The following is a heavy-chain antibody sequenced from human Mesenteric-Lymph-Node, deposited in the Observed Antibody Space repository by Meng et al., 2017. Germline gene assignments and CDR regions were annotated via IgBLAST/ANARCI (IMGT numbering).Heavy chain of an antibody. CDR3: ARGRYCSSTSCYYDWFDP. J-gene: IGHJ5*02. D-gene: IGHD2-2*01. CDR1: GYTFTSYG. Sequence: ASVKVSCKASGYTFTSYGISWVRQAPGQGLEWMGWVSAYNGKTNYVQKLQGRVTMTTDTSTTTAYMELRSLRSDDTAVYYCARGRYCSSTSCYYDWFDPWGQGTLVTVSS. V-gene: IGHV1-18*01. CDR2: VSAYNGKT.